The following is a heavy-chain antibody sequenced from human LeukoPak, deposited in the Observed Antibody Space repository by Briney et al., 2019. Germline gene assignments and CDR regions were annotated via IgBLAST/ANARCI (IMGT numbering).Heavy chain of an antibody. CDR3: AKDRAGGDHRYFDY. Sequence: GRSLRLSCAASGFTFNSYGMHWVRQAPGKGLEWVAVIWYDGSNENYADSVKGRFTISRDNSKSTLYLQMNSLRAEDTAVYYCAKDRAGGDHRYFDYWGQGTLVTVSS. D-gene: IGHD4-17*01. J-gene: IGHJ4*02. V-gene: IGHV3-33*06. CDR1: GFTFNSYG. CDR2: IWYDGSNE.